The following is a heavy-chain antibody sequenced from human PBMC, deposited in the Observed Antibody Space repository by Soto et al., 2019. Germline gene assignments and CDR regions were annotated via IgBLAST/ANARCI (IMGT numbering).Heavy chain of an antibody. V-gene: IGHV1-18*01. D-gene: IGHD3-9*01. CDR1: GYTFTSYC. J-gene: IGHJ3*02. CDR3: ARQALYYDILTGYYAPSAFDI. CDR2: ISAYNGNT. Sequence: ASVKVSCKASGYTFTSYCISWVRQAPGQGLEWMGWISAYNGNTNYAQKLQGRVTMTTDTSTSTAYMELRSLRSDDTAVYYCARQALYYDILTGYYAPSAFDIWGQGTMVTVS.